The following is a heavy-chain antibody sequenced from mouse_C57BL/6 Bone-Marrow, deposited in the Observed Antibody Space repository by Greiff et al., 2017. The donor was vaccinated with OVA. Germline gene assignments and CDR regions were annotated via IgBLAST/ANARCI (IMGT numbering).Heavy chain of an antibody. CDR1: GFSLTSYG. Sequence: QVQLKESGPGLVAPSQSLSITCTGSGFSLTSYGVDWVRQPPGKGLEWLGVIWGGGSTNYNSAPMSRLIISKDNSKSQIFLKKNNLQTDATAKYYCAKSRSSYAMDYWGQGTSVTVSS. CDR2: IWGGGST. CDR3: AKSRSSYAMDY. D-gene: IGHD1-1*01. V-gene: IGHV2-9*01. J-gene: IGHJ4*01.